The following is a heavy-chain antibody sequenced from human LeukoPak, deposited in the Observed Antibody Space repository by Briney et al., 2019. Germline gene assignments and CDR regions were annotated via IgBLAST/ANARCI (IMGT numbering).Heavy chain of an antibody. Sequence: SETLSLTCTVSGGSISSYYWSWIRQPPGKGLEWIGYIYYSGSTNYNPSLKSRVTISVDTSKNQFSLKLISVTAADTAVYYCARDRAVGYYYDMDVWGKGTTVTVSS. CDR3: ARDRAVGYYYDMDV. D-gene: IGHD1-26*01. CDR1: GGSISSYY. CDR2: IYYSGST. V-gene: IGHV4-59*01. J-gene: IGHJ6*03.